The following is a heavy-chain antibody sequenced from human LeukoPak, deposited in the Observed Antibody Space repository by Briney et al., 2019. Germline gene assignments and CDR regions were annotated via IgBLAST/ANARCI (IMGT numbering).Heavy chain of an antibody. CDR2: ISSSSSYI. CDR1: GFTFSSYA. V-gene: IGHV3-21*01. CDR3: ARPDSSSWYPEAFDY. Sequence: GGSLRLSCAASGFTFSSYAMSWVRQAPGKGLEWVSSISSSSSYIYYADSVKGRFAISRDNAKNSLYLQMNSLRAEDTAVYYCARPDSSSWYPEAFDYWGQGTLVTVSS. J-gene: IGHJ4*02. D-gene: IGHD6-13*01.